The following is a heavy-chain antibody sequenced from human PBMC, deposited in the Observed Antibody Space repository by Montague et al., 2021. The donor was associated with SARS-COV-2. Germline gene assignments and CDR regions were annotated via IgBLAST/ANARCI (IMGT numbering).Heavy chain of an antibody. CDR2: ISYSGSN. D-gene: IGHD3-10*01. J-gene: IGHJ3*02. Sequence: SETLSLTCTVSGGSISSTSYYWGWIRQPPGKGLEWIGSISYSGSNYYKSYLKGRVTISVDTSKNQFSLRLSSVTAADTAVYYCARHITGSGNAFDIWGQGTMVTVSS. CDR3: ARHITGSGNAFDI. V-gene: IGHV4-39*01. CDR1: GGSISSTSYY.